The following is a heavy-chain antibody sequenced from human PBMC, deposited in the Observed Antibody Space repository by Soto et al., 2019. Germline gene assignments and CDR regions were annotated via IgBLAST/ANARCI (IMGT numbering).Heavy chain of an antibody. CDR3: ARSHSLVYYDSSGWKAGRAYYYYGMDV. V-gene: IGHV3-74*01. CDR1: GFTFSSYW. CDR2: INSDGSST. D-gene: IGHD3-22*01. J-gene: IGHJ6*02. Sequence: PGGSLRLSCAASGFTFSSYWMHWVRQAPGKGLVWVSRINSDGSSTSYADSVKGRFTISRDNAKNTLYLQMNSLRAEDTAVYYCARSHSLVYYDSSGWKAGRAYYYYGMDVWGQGTTVTVSS.